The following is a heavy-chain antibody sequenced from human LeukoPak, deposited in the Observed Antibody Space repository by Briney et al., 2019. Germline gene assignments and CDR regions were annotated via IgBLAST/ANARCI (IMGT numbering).Heavy chain of an antibody. CDR2: VDPGDSYI. Sequence: PGESLKISCKGSGYSFTNYWITLVRQMPGKGLEWMGGVDPGDSYIKYSPSFQGHVTISADKSISTAYLHWSSLKASDTAMYYCARHRRLSNFDYWGQGTLVTVSS. D-gene: IGHD3-16*02. V-gene: IGHV5-10-1*01. CDR3: ARHRRLSNFDY. J-gene: IGHJ4*02. CDR1: GYSFTNYW.